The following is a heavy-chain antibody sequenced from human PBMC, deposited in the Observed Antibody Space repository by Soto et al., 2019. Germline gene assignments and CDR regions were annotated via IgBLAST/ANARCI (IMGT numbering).Heavy chain of an antibody. J-gene: IGHJ4*02. D-gene: IGHD6-19*01. CDR2: ISGSGGST. V-gene: IGHV3-23*01. CDR1: GFTFSSYA. CDR3: AKGKQWLDYFDY. Sequence: GESLKISCAASGFTFSSYAMSWVRQAPGKGLEWVSAISGSGGSTYYADSVKGRFTISRDNSKNTLYLQMNSLRAEDTAVYYCAKGKQWLDYFDYWGQGTLVTVSS.